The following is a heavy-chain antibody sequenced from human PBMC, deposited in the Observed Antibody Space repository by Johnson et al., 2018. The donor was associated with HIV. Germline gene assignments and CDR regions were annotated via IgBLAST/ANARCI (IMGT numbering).Heavy chain of an antibody. Sequence: VQLVESGGGVVQPGRSLRLSCAASGFTFDDYAMHWVRQAPGKGLEWVSGISWNSGSIGYADSVKGRFTISRDNAKNSLYLQMNSLRAEDTAVYYCARDPGNLHCGGACYPEDGFDLWGQGTMVIVSS. CDR3: ARDPGNLHCGGACYPEDGFDL. V-gene: IGHV3-9*01. CDR1: GFTFDDYA. D-gene: IGHD2-21*02. J-gene: IGHJ3*01. CDR2: ISWNSGSI.